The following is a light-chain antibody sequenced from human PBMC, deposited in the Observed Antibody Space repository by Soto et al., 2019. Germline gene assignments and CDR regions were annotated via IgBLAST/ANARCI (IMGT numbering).Light chain of an antibody. CDR1: QDIKTY. CDR3: QQDNSYPYT. CDR2: GTF. V-gene: IGKV1-9*01. Sequence: IQLTQSPSSLSASVGDRVSITCRASQDIKTYLAWYQQKQGKAPKLLISGTFTLQSGVPSRFSGSGSGTEFTLTISSLQADDFATYYCQQDNSYPYTFGQGTRLEIK. J-gene: IGKJ2*01.